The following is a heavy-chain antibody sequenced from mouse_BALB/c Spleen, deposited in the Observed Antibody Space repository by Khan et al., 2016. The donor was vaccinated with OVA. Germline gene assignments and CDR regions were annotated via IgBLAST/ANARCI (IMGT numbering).Heavy chain of an antibody. CDR3: TIDGSTYAWLDY. V-gene: IGHV1-7*01. CDR2: IDPSTGYT. D-gene: IGHD1-1*01. CDR1: GYTFTSYW. Sequence: QVQLQQSGAELVKPGASVKMSCKASGYTFTSYWMHWVTQRPGQGLEWIGYIDPSTGYTDYNQKFKDKAPLTADKSSSPAYMQLSSLTSEDSAVFYCTIDGSTYAWLDYWGQGTLVTVSA. J-gene: IGHJ3*01.